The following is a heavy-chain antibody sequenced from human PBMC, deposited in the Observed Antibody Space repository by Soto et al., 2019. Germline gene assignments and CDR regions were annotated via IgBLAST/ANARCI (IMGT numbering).Heavy chain of an antibody. CDR2: IKQDGSEK. V-gene: IGHV3-7*01. Sequence: PGGSLRLSCAASGFTFSSYWMSWVRQAPGKGLEWVANIKQDGSEKYYVDSVKGRFTISRDNAKNSLYLQMNSLRAEDTAVYYCARDYSGWYRRDLYYFDYWGQGTLVTVSS. J-gene: IGHJ4*02. CDR3: ARDYSGWYRRDLYYFDY. D-gene: IGHD6-19*01. CDR1: GFTFSSYW.